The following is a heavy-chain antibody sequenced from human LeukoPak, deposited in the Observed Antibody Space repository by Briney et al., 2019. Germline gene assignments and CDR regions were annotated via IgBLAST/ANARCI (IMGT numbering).Heavy chain of an antibody. CDR3: ARRIVVVTATKNAFDI. J-gene: IGHJ3*02. CDR1: GGSISSSSYY. D-gene: IGHD2-21*02. Sequence: SETLSLTCTVSGGSISSSSYYWGWIRQPQGKGLEWIGSIYYSGSTYYNPSLKSRVTISVDTSKNQFSLKLSSVTAADTAVYYCARRIVVVTATKNAFDIWGQGTIVTVSS. CDR2: IYYSGST. V-gene: IGHV4-39*01.